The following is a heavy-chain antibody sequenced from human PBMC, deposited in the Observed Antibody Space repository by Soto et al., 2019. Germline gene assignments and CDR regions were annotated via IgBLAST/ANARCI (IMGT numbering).Heavy chain of an antibody. J-gene: IGHJ6*03. V-gene: IGHV3-11*01. D-gene: IGHD3-3*01. CDR1: GFTCSDYY. Sequence: QVQLVESGGGLVKPGGSLRLSCAASGFTCSDYYMSWIRQTPGKGLEWVSYISISDSSIYYADSVKGRFTISGDNAKNSLYLQMNSLRAEDPAVYYCARFATIFGVGIPPTVYYMDVWGKGTTVTVSS. CDR2: ISISDSSI. CDR3: ARFATIFGVGIPPTVYYMDV.